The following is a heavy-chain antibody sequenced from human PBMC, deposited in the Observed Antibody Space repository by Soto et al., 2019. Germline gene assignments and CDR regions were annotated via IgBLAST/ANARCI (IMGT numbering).Heavy chain of an antibody. Sequence: QVQLVQSGAEVKKPGASVKVSCKASGYTFTTYYMHWVRQAPGQGLEWMGIINPSGGGTTYAQKFQGRVTMTRDTSTSTVYMELSSLRTDDTAVYYCARDGCTTTRCVGGGNWFDPWGQGTLVTVSS. CDR3: ARDGCTTTRCVGGGNWFDP. V-gene: IGHV1-46*01. CDR1: GYTFTTYY. D-gene: IGHD2-2*01. CDR2: INPSGGGT. J-gene: IGHJ5*02.